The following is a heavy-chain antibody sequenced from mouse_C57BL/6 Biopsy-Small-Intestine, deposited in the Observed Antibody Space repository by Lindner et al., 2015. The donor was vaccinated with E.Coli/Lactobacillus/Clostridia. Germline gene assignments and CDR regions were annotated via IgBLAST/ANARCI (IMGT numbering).Heavy chain of an antibody. J-gene: IGHJ2*01. Sequence: VQLQESGAELVRPGASVKLSCTASGFNIKDDYMHWVKQRPEQGLEWIEWIDPENGDTEYASKFQGKATITADTSSNTAYLQLSSLTSEDTAVYYCTWGIRDYWGQGTTLTVSS. V-gene: IGHV14-4*01. CDR2: IDPENGDT. CDR3: TWGIRDY. CDR1: GFNIKDDY.